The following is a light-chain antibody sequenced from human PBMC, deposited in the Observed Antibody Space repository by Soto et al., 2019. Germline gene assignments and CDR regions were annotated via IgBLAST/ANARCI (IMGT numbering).Light chain of an antibody. Sequence: EIVMTQSPATLAVSPGERATLSCRASQSVSSNLAWYQQKPGQAPRLLIYGASTRATGIPARFSGSGSGTEFTLTISSPQSEDFAVYYCQQYNNWLALTFGGGTKVDI. CDR3: QQYNNWLALT. CDR1: QSVSSN. V-gene: IGKV3-15*01. J-gene: IGKJ4*01. CDR2: GAS.